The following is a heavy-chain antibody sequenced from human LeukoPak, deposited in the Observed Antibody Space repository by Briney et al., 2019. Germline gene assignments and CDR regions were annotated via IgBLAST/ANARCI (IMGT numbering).Heavy chain of an antibody. CDR2: IKSDGSTT. V-gene: IGHV3-74*01. CDR3: AKPISGGLTVTADWFAP. D-gene: IGHD2-21*02. CDR1: GFTFSSYW. J-gene: IGHJ5*01. Sequence: GGSLRLSCAASGFTFSSYWMHWVRQAPGKGLEWVSRIKSDGSTTSYADSVRGRFTISRDNSKNTLYLQLNTLRADDTAVYYCAKPISGGLTVTADWFAPWGQGTLVVVSS.